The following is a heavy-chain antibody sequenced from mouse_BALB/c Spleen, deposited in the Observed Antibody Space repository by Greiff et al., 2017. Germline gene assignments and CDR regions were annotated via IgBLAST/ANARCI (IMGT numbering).Heavy chain of an antibody. CDR3: ARDRRYGSSIFAY. CDR2: IWAGGST. V-gene: IGHV2-9*02. CDR1: GFSLTSYG. D-gene: IGHD1-1*01. J-gene: IGHJ3*01. Sequence: QVQLQQSGPGLVAPSQSLSITCTVSGFSLTSYGVHWVRQPPGKGLEWLGVIWAGGSTNYNSALMSRLSISKDNSKSQVFLKMNSLQTDDTAMYYCARDRRYGSSIFAYWGQGTLVTVSA.